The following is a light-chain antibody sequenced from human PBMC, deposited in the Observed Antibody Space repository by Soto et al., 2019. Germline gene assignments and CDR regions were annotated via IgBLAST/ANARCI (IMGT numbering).Light chain of an antibody. CDR1: DSNIASNS. CDR3: ATWDNSLSGVV. V-gene: IGLV1-44*01. Sequence: QSVFTQPPSASGTPGQGVTISCSGSDSNIASNSVNWYQQLPGMAPKLLIYNNNQRPSGVPDRFSGSKSGTSASLAISGLQSADEADYYCATWDNSLSGVVFGGGTKLTVL. CDR2: NNN. J-gene: IGLJ3*02.